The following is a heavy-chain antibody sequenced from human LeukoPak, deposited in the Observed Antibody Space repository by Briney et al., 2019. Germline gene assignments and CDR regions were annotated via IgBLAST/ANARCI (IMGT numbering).Heavy chain of an antibody. Sequence: GGSLRLSCAASGITFGSYWMTWVRQAPGKGLECVANIKPDGSEKHYVDSVEGRFTISRDNAKNSLFLEMNSLRAEDTAVYYCARVRYPYYYDSSGVYFDYWGQGTLVTVSS. D-gene: IGHD3-22*01. CDR2: IKPDGSEK. CDR1: GITFGSYW. CDR3: ARVRYPYYYDSSGVYFDY. J-gene: IGHJ4*02. V-gene: IGHV3-7*02.